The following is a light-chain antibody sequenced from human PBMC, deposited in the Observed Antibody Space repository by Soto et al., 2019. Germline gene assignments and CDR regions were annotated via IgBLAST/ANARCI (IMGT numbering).Light chain of an antibody. V-gene: IGKV1-5*03. CDR1: QSISSW. CDR3: QQYNSYQLT. Sequence: DIQMTQSPSTLSASVGDRVTITCRASQSISSWLAWYQQKPGKAPNLLIYKASSLESGVPSRFSGSGSGTEFALTISSLQPDDFATYYCQQYNSYQLTFGGGTEMEIK. J-gene: IGKJ4*01. CDR2: KAS.